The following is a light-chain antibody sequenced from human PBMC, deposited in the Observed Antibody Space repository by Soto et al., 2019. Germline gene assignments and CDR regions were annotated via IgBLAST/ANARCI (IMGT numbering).Light chain of an antibody. CDR3: QQYNFWPPLT. V-gene: IGKV3-15*01. Sequence: EIVLTQSPDTLSLSPGERATLSCRASQSVSSNNLVWYQQKVGQAPRLLISDASTRATGVPARFSGSGSGTEFTLTISSQQSEDSGIYYCQQYNFWPPLTFGGGTKVEIK. CDR1: QSVSSN. CDR2: DAS. J-gene: IGKJ4*01.